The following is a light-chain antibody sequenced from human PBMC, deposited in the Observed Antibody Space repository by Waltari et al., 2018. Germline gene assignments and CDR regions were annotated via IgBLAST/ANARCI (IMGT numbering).Light chain of an antibody. CDR2: GVS. CDR1: QNISSSY. J-gene: IGKJ3*01. Sequence: ESVLPQSPGTLSLSPGERATLPCKTSQNISSSYFTWYQQKPGQAPRLVVYGVSTRATGTPDRFSGSRSGTDFTLTISRLEPEDFAVYYCQQYGGSPRIFTFGAGTKVEIK. CDR3: QQYGGSPRIFT. V-gene: IGKV3-20*01.